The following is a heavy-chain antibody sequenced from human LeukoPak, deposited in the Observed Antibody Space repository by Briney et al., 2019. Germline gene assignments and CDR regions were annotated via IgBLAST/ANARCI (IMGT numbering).Heavy chain of an antibody. D-gene: IGHD3-16*01. J-gene: IGHJ4*02. CDR2: ISGSGGST. V-gene: IGHV3-23*01. Sequence: GGSLRLSCAASGFTFSSYAMSWVRQAPGKGLEWVSAISGSGGSTYYADSVKGRFTLSRDNSKNTLYLQMNSLRAEGTAVYYCAKRNLGNIDYWGQGTLVTVSS. CDR1: GFTFSSYA. CDR3: AKRNLGNIDY.